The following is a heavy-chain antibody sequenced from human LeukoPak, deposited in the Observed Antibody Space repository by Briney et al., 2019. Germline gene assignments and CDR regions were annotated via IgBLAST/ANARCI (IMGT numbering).Heavy chain of an antibody. V-gene: IGHV4-39*01. CDR1: GGSIRTSSYY. CDR3: ARRRSSRLVAFDI. J-gene: IGHJ3*02. Sequence: SETLSLSCTVSGGSIRTSSYYWGWIRQPPGKGLEWIGSIFYSGSTSYNPSLKSRVTISVDTSKNQFSLNLSSVTAADTAVYYCARRRSSRLVAFDIWGQGTMVTVSS. CDR2: IFYSGST. D-gene: IGHD6-13*01.